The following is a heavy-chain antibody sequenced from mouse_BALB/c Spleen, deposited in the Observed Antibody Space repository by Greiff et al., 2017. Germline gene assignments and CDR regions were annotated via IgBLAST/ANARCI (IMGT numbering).Heavy chain of an antibody. CDR1: GYSITSDYA. Sequence: EVKLVESGPGLVKPSQSLSLTCTVTGYSITSDYAWNWIRQFPGYKLEWMGYISYSGSTSYNPSLKSRISITRDTSKNQFFLQLNSVTTEDTATYYCARGAWFAYWGQGTLVTVSA. J-gene: IGHJ3*01. CDR3: ARGAWFAY. CDR2: ISYSGST. V-gene: IGHV3-2*02.